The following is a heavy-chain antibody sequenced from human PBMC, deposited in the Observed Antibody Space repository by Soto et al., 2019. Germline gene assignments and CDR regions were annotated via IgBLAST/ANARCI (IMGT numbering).Heavy chain of an antibody. V-gene: IGHV4-34*01. Sequence: PSETLSLTCAVYGGSFSGYYWSWIRQPPGKGLEWIGEINHSGSTNYNPSLKSRVTISVDTSKNQFSLKLSSVTAADTAVYYCARVVRSLRYYGSGRDYYGIDVWGQGTTVTVS. J-gene: IGHJ6*02. D-gene: IGHD3-10*01. CDR3: ARVVRSLRYYGSGRDYYGIDV. CDR1: GGSFSGYY. CDR2: INHSGST.